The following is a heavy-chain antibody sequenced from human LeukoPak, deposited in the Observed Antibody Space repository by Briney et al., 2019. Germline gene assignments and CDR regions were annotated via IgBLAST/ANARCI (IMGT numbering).Heavy chain of an antibody. CDR2: IYYSESA. V-gene: IGHV4-59*12. CDR3: ARGRYGEIDY. CDR1: GASIRSYY. D-gene: IGHD4-17*01. J-gene: IGHJ4*02. Sequence: SETLSLTCTVSGASIRSYYWSWIRQPPGKGLEWIGYIYYSESANYNPSLKSRITISVDTSKNQFSLKVNSMTDADTAVYYCARGRYGEIDYWGQGTLVTVSS.